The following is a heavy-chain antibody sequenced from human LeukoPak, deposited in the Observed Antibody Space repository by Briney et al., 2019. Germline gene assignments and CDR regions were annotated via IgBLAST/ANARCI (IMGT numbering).Heavy chain of an antibody. Sequence: GGSLRLSCTASGFTFSNFWMGWVRQAPGKGLEWVANIKQDETEKFYLGSVKGRFTISRDISKNTLYLQMNSLRAEDSALYYCARGGRGSAAVVAPRSFDIWGQGTMVTVSS. CDR3: ARGGRGSAAVVAPRSFDI. J-gene: IGHJ3*02. CDR2: IKQDETEK. CDR1: GFTFSNFW. V-gene: IGHV3-7*03. D-gene: IGHD3-22*01.